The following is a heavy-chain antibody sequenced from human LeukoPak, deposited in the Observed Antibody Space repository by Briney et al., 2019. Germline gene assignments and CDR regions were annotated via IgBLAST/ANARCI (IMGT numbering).Heavy chain of an antibody. D-gene: IGHD3-10*01. V-gene: IGHV3-23*01. J-gene: IGHJ4*02. CDR2: ISGTGGST. CDR1: GFTFSSYA. CDR3: AKATGYYYGSGTLDH. Sequence: PGGSLRLSCAAPGFTFSSYAMSWVRQAPGKGLEWVSGISGTGGSTYSADSVKGRFTISRDNSKSTLYLQMNSLRAEDTAVYYCAKATGYYYGSGTLDHWGQGTLVTVSS.